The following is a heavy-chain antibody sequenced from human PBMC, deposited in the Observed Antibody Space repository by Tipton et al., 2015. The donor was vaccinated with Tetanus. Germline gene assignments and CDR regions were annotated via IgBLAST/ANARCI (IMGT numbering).Heavy chain of an antibody. CDR3: ARSASPFDY. CDR2: ISVRGSHT. V-gene: IGHV3-23*01. Sequence: SLRLSCAASGFTFRNYAMAWVRQAPGKGLEWVSGISVRGSHTYYADPVKGRFSISRDNSKNTVYLQMNSLRDEDTAVYYCARSASPFDYWGQGTLVTVSS. J-gene: IGHJ4*02. CDR1: GFTFRNYA.